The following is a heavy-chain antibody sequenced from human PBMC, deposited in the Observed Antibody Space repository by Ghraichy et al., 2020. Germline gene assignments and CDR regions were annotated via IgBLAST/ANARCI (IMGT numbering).Heavy chain of an antibody. CDR3: ARDGYVGYYFDY. D-gene: IGHD5-12*01. Sequence: VNVSCKASGYTFTSYGISWVRQAPGQGLEWMGWISTYNGNTNYAQKLQGRVTMTTDTSTSTAYMKLRSLRSDDTAVYYCARDGYVGYYFDYWGQGTLVTVSS. V-gene: IGHV1-18*01. CDR1: GYTFTSYG. J-gene: IGHJ4*02. CDR2: ISTYNGNT.